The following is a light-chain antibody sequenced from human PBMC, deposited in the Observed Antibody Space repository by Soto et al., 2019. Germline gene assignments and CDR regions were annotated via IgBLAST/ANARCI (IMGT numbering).Light chain of an antibody. Sequence: QSVLTQPASVSGSPGQSITISCTGTSSDVGGYNYVSWYQQHPGKAPKLMIYEVSNRPSGVSNRFSGSKSGNTASLTISGLQAEDEADYYCGSYASNIYVFGTGTNLTVL. J-gene: IGLJ1*01. CDR3: GSYASNIYV. CDR2: EVS. CDR1: SSDVGGYNY. V-gene: IGLV2-14*01.